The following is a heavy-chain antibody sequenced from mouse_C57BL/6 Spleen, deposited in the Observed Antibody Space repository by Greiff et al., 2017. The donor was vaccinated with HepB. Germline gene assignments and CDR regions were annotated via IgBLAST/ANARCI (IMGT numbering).Heavy chain of an antibody. CDR1: GYAFTNYL. J-gene: IGHJ2*01. CDR2: INPGSGGT. CDR3: ARSRPSYYFDY. Sequence: QVQLQQPGAELVRPGTSVKVSCKASGYAFTNYLIEWVKQRPGQGLEWIGVINPGSGGTNYNEKFKGKATLTADKSSSTAYMQLSSLTSEDSAVYFCARSRPSYYFDYWGQGTTLTVSS. V-gene: IGHV1-54*01.